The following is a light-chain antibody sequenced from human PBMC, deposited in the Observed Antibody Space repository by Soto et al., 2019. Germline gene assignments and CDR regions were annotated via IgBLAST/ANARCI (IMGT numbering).Light chain of an antibody. J-gene: IGKJ1*01. CDR3: QQYSNMPRT. CDR1: QTVGNNY. CDR2: GAS. Sequence: EILLTQSPGTLSLSPLYLPTLSFRASQTVGNNYLAWYQQRPGQAPRLLIHGASSRATGIPDRFSGRGSGTEFTLTIARLEPEDFAVYYCQQYSNMPRTFGQGTKVDIK. V-gene: IGKV3-20*01.